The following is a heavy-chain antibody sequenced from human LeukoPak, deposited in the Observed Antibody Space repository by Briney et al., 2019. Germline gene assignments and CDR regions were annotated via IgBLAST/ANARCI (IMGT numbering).Heavy chain of an antibody. D-gene: IGHD3-22*01. CDR1: GDSISSYY. CDR3: ARTTYYYDTSGPATFYFDS. J-gene: IGHJ4*02. CDR2: FHTGGST. Sequence: SETLSHTRTVSGDSISSYYWSWIRQPAGKGLEWIGRFHTGGSTNYNPSLKSRVTMSVDTSKDQFALKLGSVTAADTAVYYCARTTYYYDTSGPATFYFDSWGQGTLVTVSS. V-gene: IGHV4-4*07.